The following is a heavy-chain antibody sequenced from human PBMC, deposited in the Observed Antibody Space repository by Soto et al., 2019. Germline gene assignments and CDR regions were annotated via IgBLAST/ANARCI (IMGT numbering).Heavy chain of an antibody. CDR1: GGTFSSYA. V-gene: IGHV1-69*06. Sequence: VASVKVSCKASGGTFSSYAISWVRQAPGQGLEWMGGIIPIFGTANYAQKFQGRVTITADKSTSTAYMELSSLRSEDTAVYYCASAQSIAARRAARGYYYGMDVWGQGTTVTVSS. J-gene: IGHJ6*02. CDR3: ASAQSIAARRAARGYYYGMDV. D-gene: IGHD6-6*01. CDR2: IIPIFGTA.